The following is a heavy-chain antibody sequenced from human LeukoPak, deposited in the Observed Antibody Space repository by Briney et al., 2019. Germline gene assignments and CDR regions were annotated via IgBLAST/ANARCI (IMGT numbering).Heavy chain of an antibody. V-gene: IGHV4-30-4*01. D-gene: IGHD2-2*01. Sequence: SQTLSLTCTVSGGSISIGDYYWSWIRQPPGKGLEWIGYIYYSGSTYYNPSLKSRVTISVDTSKNQFSLKLSSVTAADTAVYYCASIYCSSTSCYGFDYWGQGTLVTVSS. CDR1: GGSISIGDYY. CDR2: IYYSGST. J-gene: IGHJ4*02. CDR3: ASIYCSSTSCYGFDY.